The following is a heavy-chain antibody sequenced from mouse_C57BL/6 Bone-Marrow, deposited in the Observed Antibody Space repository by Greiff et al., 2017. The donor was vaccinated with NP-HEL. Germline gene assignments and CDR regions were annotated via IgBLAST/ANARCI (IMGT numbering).Heavy chain of an antibody. CDR3: ERILFITTVVAPLDY. CDR2: INPSNGGT. CDR1: GYTFTSYW. V-gene: IGHV1-53*01. J-gene: IGHJ2*01. Sequence: QVQLQQPGTELVKPGASVKLSCKASGYTFTSYWMHWVKQRPGQGLEWIGNINPSNGGTNYNEKFKSKATLTVDKSSSTANMQLSSLTSEDSAVYYCERILFITTVVAPLDYWGKGTTLTVSS. D-gene: IGHD1-1*01.